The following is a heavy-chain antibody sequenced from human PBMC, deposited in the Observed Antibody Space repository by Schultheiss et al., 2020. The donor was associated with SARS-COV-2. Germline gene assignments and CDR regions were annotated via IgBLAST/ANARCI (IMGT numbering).Heavy chain of an antibody. V-gene: IGHV3-66*01. J-gene: IGHJ6*02. CDR3: ARDLIVLGYYYGMDV. CDR1: GFTVSSNY. Sequence: GGSLRLSCAASGFTVSSNYMSWVRQAPGKGLEWVSVIYSGGSTYYADSVKGRFTISRDNSKNTLYLQMNSLRAEDTAVYYCARDLIVLGYYYGMDVWGQGTTVTVSS. CDR2: IYSGGST. D-gene: IGHD2-8*02.